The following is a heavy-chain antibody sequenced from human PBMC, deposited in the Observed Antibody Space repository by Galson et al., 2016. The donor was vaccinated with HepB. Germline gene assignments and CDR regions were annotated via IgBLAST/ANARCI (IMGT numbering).Heavy chain of an antibody. D-gene: IGHD3-9*01. CDR1: GYRFSSYY. CDR2: IYPGDSGT. J-gene: IGHJ6*02. CDR3: VRRRDILTGYRSYYYVMDV. V-gene: IGHV5-51*01. Sequence: QSGAEVKKPGESLKISCKGSGYRFSSYYIGWVRQMPGKGLEWMGIIYPGDSGTRYSPSFQGQVTISADKSINTAYLQWSSLKASDTAIYYCVRRRDILTGYRSYYYVMDVWGQGTTVTVSS.